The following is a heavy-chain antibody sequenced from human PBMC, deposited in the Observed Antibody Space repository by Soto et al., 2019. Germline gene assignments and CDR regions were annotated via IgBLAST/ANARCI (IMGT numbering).Heavy chain of an antibody. CDR1: GGTFSSYA. V-gene: IGHV1-69*01. CDR3: ASLGAPLAPAGPFRQNAFDL. D-gene: IGHD3-10*01. J-gene: IGHJ3*01. Sequence: QLQLVQSGAEVRKPGSSVRVSCKASGGTFSSYAINWVRQAPGQGLEWMGGITPIFGTTNYAQNFQGRVTITVDESTSTVFMEMNSLRSDDTAVYYCASLGAPLAPAGPFRQNAFDLWGRGTLVTVSS. CDR2: ITPIFGTT.